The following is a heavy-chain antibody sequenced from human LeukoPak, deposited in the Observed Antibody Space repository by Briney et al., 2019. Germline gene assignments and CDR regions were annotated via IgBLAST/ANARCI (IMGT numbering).Heavy chain of an antibody. D-gene: IGHD1-26*01. CDR1: GFTFSNAW. CDR3: TTWGPAGIVGAQGY. Sequence: GGSLRLSCAASGFTFSNAWMSWVRQAPGKGLEWVGRIKSKTDGGTTDYAAPVKGRFTISRDDSKNTLYLQMNSLKTEDTAVYYCTTWGPAGIVGAQGYWGQGTLVTVSS. V-gene: IGHV3-15*01. J-gene: IGHJ4*02. CDR2: IKSKTDGGTT.